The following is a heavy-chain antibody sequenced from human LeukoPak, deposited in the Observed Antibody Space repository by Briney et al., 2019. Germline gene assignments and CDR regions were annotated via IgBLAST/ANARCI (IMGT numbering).Heavy chain of an antibody. CDR1: GSTFSSYS. Sequence: GGSLKLSCTASGSTFSSYSMNWVRQAPGQGLEWFSYIYTSGITIYYADYVKGRVTISRDNSKNSLYLQMNSLRDEDTAVYYCARCRGHDYRGQGTLVTVS. V-gene: IGHV3-48*02. CDR3: ARCRGHDY. D-gene: IGHD3-10*01. CDR2: IYTSGITI. J-gene: IGHJ4*02.